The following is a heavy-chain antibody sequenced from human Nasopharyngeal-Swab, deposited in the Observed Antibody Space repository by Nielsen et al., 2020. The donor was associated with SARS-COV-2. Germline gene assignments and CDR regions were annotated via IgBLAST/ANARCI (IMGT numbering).Heavy chain of an antibody. CDR3: ARGPGEVGTTYYYYYGMDV. V-gene: IGHV4-34*01. Sequence: RQAPGKALEWIGEVSQNGDTNYNPSLKSRVTISVDTSKNQFSLKLSSVTAADTAVYYCARGPGEVGTTYYYYYGMDVWGQGTTVTVSS. D-gene: IGHD1-1*01. J-gene: IGHJ6*02. CDR2: VSQNGDT.